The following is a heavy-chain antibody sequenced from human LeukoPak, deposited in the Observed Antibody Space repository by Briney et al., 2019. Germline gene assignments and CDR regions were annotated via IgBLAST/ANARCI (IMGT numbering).Heavy chain of an antibody. CDR3: ARRRYNYDY. Sequence: SETLSLTCTVSGGSISSYYWSWIRHPPRTGLEWIGYIYYNGNTIYNPYLKSRVTISIDTSKNQFSLNLSSVTASDTAVYYCARRRYNYDYWGQGTLVTVSS. CDR2: IYYNGNT. CDR1: GGSISSYY. D-gene: IGHD5-18*01. J-gene: IGHJ4*02. V-gene: IGHV4-59*01.